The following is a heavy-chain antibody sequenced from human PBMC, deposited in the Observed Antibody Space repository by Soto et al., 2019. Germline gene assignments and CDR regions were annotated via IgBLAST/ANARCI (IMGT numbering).Heavy chain of an antibody. CDR1: GFTFSSYS. Sequence: EVQLVESGGGLVKPGGSLRLSCAASGFTFSSYSMNWVRQAPGKGLEWVSSIISSSSYIYDADSVKGRFTISRDNAKKGLYLQMHSLRAEDTAVYYGARGRYCDGLGDHYYYYYMDVWGKGTTVTVSS. CDR2: IISSSSYI. D-gene: IGHD3-9*01. CDR3: ARGRYCDGLGDHYYYYYMDV. V-gene: IGHV3-21*01. J-gene: IGHJ6*03.